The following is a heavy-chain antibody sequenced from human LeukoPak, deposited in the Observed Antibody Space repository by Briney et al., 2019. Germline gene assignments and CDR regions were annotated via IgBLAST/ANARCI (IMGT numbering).Heavy chain of an antibody. CDR3: ARDEGGSGYIDY. CDR2: IYISGTP. CDR1: NGSISNYY. V-gene: IGHV4-4*07. D-gene: IGHD3-22*01. J-gene: IGHJ4*02. Sequence: SETLSLTCTVSNGSISNYYWSWVRQPAGKGREWIGRIYISGTPNYNPSLKSRITISLDTSKNQLSLKLSSVTAADTAVYYCARDEGGSGYIDYWGQGTLITVPS.